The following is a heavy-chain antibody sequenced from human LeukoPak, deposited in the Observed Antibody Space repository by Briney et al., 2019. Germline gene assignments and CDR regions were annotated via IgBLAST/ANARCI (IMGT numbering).Heavy chain of an antibody. J-gene: IGHJ4*02. V-gene: IGHV3-30*02. D-gene: IGHD6-19*01. CDR2: IRYDGSNK. Sequence: GGSLRLSCAASGFTFSNYGMHWVRQAPGKGLEWVAFIRYDGSNKFYTDSVKGRFTISRDNSKNTLYLQMNSLRAEDTAVYYCARDGYSSGWDYFDYWGQGTLVTVSS. CDR1: GFTFSNYG. CDR3: ARDGYSSGWDYFDY.